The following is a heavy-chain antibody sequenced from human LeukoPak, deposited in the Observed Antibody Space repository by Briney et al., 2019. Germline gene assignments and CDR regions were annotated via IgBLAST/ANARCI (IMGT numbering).Heavy chain of an antibody. CDR2: IYYSGST. CDR3: ARVYCSGGSCYSPYYYDSSGLHAAFDY. J-gene: IGHJ4*02. V-gene: IGHV4-59*01. Sequence: PSETLSLTCTVSGGSISSYYWSWIRQPPGKGLEWIGYIYYSGSTNYNPSLKSRVTISVDTSKNQFSLKLSSVTAADTAVYYCARVYCSGGSCYSPYYYDSSGLHAAFDYWGQGTLVTVSS. D-gene: IGHD2-15*01. CDR1: GGSISSYY.